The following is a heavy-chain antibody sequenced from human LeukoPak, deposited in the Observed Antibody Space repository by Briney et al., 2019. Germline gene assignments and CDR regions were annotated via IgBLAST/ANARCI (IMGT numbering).Heavy chain of an antibody. CDR1: GFTFSSFW. V-gene: IGHV3-74*01. D-gene: IGHD1-26*01. CDR2: VHKDGISS. Sequence: GGSLRLSCAASGFTFSSFWMHWVRQVPGKGLEWVSHVHKDGISSSYAGSVKGRFTISRDNAENTVHLHMNSLRAEDTAVYFCARGGSGCFDIWGQGTMVTVSS. CDR3: ARGGSGCFDI. J-gene: IGHJ3*02.